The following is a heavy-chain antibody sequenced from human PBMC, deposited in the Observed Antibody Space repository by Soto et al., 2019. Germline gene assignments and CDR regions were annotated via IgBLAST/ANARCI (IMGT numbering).Heavy chain of an antibody. J-gene: IGHJ1*01. Sequence: QVQLQQSGPGLVKPSQTLSLTCTVSGGSISGGGDYWNWIRQNSERGLEWIGYIDYSGNTDYNPSLRSRFNISADTSKNQFSLSLTSVTAADTAIYYCARGPITVMVGRVEFFQEWGQGTLVTVSS. D-gene: IGHD3-22*01. CDR2: IDYSGNT. CDR1: GGSISGGGDY. V-gene: IGHV4-31*03. CDR3: ARGPITVMVGRVEFFQE.